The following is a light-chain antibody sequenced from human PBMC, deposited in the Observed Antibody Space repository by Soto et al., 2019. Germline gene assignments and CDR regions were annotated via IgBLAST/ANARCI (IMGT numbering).Light chain of an antibody. V-gene: IGLV2-14*01. J-gene: IGLJ1*01. Sequence: QSALTQPASVSGSPGQSITISCTGTSSDVGNYKYVSWYQQHPGKAPKLIIYEVSNRPSGVSDRFSGSKSGNTASLTISGLQAEDEAEYYCSSYTNINTRACVFGTGTKLTVL. CDR3: SSYTNINTRACV. CDR2: EVS. CDR1: SSDVGNYKY.